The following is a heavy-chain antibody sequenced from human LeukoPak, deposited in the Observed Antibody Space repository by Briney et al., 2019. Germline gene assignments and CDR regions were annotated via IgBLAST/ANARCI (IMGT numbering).Heavy chain of an antibody. Sequence: RTGGSLRLSCAASGFTFSSYSMNWVRQAPGKGLEWVSSISSSSSYIYYADSVKGRFTISRDNAKNSLYLQMNSLRAKDTAVYYCARGTYCSGGSCYGVDYWGQGTLVTVSS. D-gene: IGHD2-15*01. J-gene: IGHJ4*02. CDR3: ARGTYCSGGSCYGVDY. V-gene: IGHV3-21*01. CDR1: GFTFSSYS. CDR2: ISSSSSYI.